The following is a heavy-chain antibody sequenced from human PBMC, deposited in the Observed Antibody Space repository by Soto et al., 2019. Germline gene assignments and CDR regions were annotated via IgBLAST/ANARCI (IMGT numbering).Heavy chain of an antibody. CDR1: GFTFSNYA. D-gene: IGHD2-2*01. CDR2: ISGSGGSA. J-gene: IGHJ5*02. CDR3: AKDPYSGVLVPVAIGFDP. V-gene: IGHV3-23*01. Sequence: PGGCLRLSCAASGFTFSNYAMTWVRQGPGKGLEWVSAISGSGGSAYYADSVKGRFTISRDNSKNTLYLQMNSLRADDSGVYYCAKDPYSGVLVPVAIGFDPWGPGTLVTVSS.